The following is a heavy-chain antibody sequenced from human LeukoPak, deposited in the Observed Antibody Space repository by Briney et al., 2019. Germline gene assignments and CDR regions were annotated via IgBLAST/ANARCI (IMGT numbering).Heavy chain of an antibody. CDR3: TRGEYNTGWSLSDY. J-gene: IGHJ4*02. D-gene: IGHD6-19*01. CDR2: ISRSSTYI. CDR1: GFTFSSYS. V-gene: IGHV3-21*01. Sequence: GGSLRLSCAASGFTFSSYSMNWVRQAPGRGLEWVSSISRSSTYIYYADSVKGRFTISRDNAKNSLYLQMNSLRVEDTALYYCTRGEYNTGWSLSDYWGQGTLVTVPS.